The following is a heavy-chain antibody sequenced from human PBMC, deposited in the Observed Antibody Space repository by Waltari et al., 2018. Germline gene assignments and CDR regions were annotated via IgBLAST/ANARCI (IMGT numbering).Heavy chain of an antibody. Sequence: VESGGSLRLSCSASGFSFSNYEVHWVRQAPGTGFESVSGYVGNGDDTYYADSVKGRFSISRDNSKNTLYLQMNTLRAEDAAVYYCANLDLGYSYGYVFNYWGQGTLVTVSS. V-gene: IGHV3-64*04. J-gene: IGHJ4*02. CDR1: GFSFSNYE. CDR2: YVGNGDDT. D-gene: IGHD5-18*01. CDR3: ANLDLGYSYGYVFNY.